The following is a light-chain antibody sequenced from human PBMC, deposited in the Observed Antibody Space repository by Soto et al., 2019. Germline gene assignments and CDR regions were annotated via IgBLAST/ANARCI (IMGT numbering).Light chain of an antibody. CDR2: GAS. CDR1: QSVSSSS. J-gene: IGKJ1*01. V-gene: IGKV3-20*01. Sequence: EIVLTQSPGTLSLSPGERATLSCRASQSVSSSSLAWYQQKPGQPPRFLIYGASTRATGIPDRFSGTGSGTDFTLTISRLEPEDFAVYYCQQYGTSPTTFGQGTKVDIK. CDR3: QQYGTSPTT.